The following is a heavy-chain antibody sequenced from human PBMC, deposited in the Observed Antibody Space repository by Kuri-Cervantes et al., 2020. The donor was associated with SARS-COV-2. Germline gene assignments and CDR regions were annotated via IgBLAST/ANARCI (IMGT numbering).Heavy chain of an antibody. CDR3: AKDSLLEVKFDY. CDR2: IRYDGSNK. D-gene: IGHD1-1*01. Sequence: LSLTCAASGFTLSSYGMHWVRQAPSKGLEWVAFIRYDGSNKYYADSVKGRFTISRDNSKNTLYLQMNSLRAEDTAVYYCAKDSLLEVKFDYWGQGTLVTVSS. J-gene: IGHJ4*02. CDR1: GFTLSSYG. V-gene: IGHV3-30*02.